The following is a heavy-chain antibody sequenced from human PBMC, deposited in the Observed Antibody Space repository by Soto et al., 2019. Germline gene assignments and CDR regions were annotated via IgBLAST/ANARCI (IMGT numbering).Heavy chain of an antibody. CDR3: ARVQTTVTTYYYGMDV. Sequence: ASVKVSCKASGYTFTGYYMHWVRQAPGQGLEWMGWINPNSGGTNYAQKFQGRVTMTRDTSISTAYMELSRLRSDDTAVYYCARVQTTVTTYYYGMDVWGQGTTVPSP. CDR1: GYTFTGYY. V-gene: IGHV1-2*02. D-gene: IGHD4-17*01. J-gene: IGHJ6*02. CDR2: INPNSGGT.